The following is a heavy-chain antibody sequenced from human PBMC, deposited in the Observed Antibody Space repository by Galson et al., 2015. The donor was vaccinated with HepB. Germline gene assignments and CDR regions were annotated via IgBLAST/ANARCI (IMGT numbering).Heavy chain of an antibody. V-gene: IGHV3-23*01. CDR1: GFSFDTYA. CDR3: ARGVEYSSSSGVGY. J-gene: IGHJ4*02. Sequence: SCAASGFSFDTYAMSWVRQAPGKGLEWVSAISGSGGSTYYADSVKGRFTISRDNSKNTLYLQMNSLRAEDTAVYYCARGVEYSSSSGVGYWGQGTLVTVSS. CDR2: ISGSGGST. D-gene: IGHD6-6*01.